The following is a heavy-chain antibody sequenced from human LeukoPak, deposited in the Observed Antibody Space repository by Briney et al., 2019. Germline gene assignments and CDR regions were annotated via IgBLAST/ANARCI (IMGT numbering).Heavy chain of an antibody. V-gene: IGHV3-48*03. Sequence: GGSLGLSCAASGFTFSGFEMNWVRQAPGKGLQWVSYISTSGSTIYYADSVKGRFTISRDNAKNSLYLQMNSLRAEDTAVYYCARDASRDGYNLAFDYWGQGTLATVSS. CDR1: GFTFSGFE. D-gene: IGHD5-24*01. J-gene: IGHJ4*02. CDR3: ARDASRDGYNLAFDY. CDR2: ISTSGSTI.